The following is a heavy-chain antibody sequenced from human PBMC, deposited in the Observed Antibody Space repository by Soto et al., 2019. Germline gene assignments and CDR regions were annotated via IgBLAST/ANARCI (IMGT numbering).Heavy chain of an antibody. V-gene: IGHV3-11*01. CDR2: ISSSGSTI. Sequence: PGGSLRLSCAASGFTFSDYYMSWIRQAPGKGLEWVSYISSSGSTIYYADSVKGRFTISRDNAKNSLYLQMNSLRAEDTAVYYCARAPKAKLLWFGKLFIDYWGQGTLVTVSS. CDR3: ARAPKAKLLWFGKLFIDY. D-gene: IGHD3-10*01. CDR1: GFTFSDYY. J-gene: IGHJ4*02.